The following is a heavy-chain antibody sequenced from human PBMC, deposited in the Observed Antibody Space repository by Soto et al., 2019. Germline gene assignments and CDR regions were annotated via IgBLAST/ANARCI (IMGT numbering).Heavy chain of an antibody. Sequence: QVQLVQSGAEVKKPGSSVKVSCKASGVTFSNDIFPGVRQAPGQGLKGRGRIIPLLDIANYAQKFQGRVTITADKSTSTAYMELNSLRSEDTAVYYCARDSPIGSTFSGYDAIDYWGQGTLVTVSS. CDR3: ARDSPIGSTFSGYDAIDY. D-gene: IGHD5-12*01. V-gene: IGHV1-69*08. CDR1: GVTFSNDI. J-gene: IGHJ4*02. CDR2: IIPLLDIA.